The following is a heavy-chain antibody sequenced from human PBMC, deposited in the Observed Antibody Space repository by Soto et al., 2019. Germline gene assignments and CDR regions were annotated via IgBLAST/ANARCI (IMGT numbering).Heavy chain of an antibody. CDR2: ISYDGSNK. Sequence: QVQLVESGGGVVQPGRSLRLSCAASGFTFSSYGMHWVRQAPGKGLEWVAVISYDGSNKYYADSVKGRFTNSRDNSKNTLYLQMNSLRAEDTAVYYCAKDGVCSSTSCYYYYYYYGMDVWGQGTTVTVSS. V-gene: IGHV3-30*18. CDR1: GFTFSSYG. CDR3: AKDGVCSSTSCYYYYYYYGMDV. J-gene: IGHJ6*02. D-gene: IGHD2-2*01.